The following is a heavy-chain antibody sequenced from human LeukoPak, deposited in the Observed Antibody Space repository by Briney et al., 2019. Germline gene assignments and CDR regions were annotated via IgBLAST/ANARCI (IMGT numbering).Heavy chain of an antibody. J-gene: IGHJ4*02. CDR1: GGTFSNYA. CDR3: ARRAPGKLAADY. CDR2: SGPYNGNT. V-gene: IGHV1-18*01. Sequence: ASVKVSCKASGGTFSNYAISWVRQAPGQGLEWMGWSGPYNGNTNYAQKFQDRITMTTDTSTSTAYMELRSLRSDDTAMYYCARRAPGKLAADYWGQGTLVTVSS. D-gene: IGHD1-1*01.